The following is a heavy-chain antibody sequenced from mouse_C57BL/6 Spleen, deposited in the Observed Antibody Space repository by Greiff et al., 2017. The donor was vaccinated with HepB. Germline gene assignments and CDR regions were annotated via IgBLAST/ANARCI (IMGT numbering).Heavy chain of an antibody. CDR1: GFTFSDYG. D-gene: IGHD1-1*01. Sequence: EVKLMESGGGLVKPGGSLKLSCAASGFTFSDYGMHWVRQAPEKGLEWVAYISSGSSTIYYADTVKGRFTISSDNAKNTLFLQMTSLRSEDTAMYYCARRATVVVNYFDDWGQGTTLTVSS. V-gene: IGHV5-17*01. J-gene: IGHJ2*01. CDR3: ARRATVVVNYFDD. CDR2: ISSGSSTI.